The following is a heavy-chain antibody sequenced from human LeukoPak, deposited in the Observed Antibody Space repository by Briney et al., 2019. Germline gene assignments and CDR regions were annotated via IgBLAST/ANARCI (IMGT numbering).Heavy chain of an antibody. D-gene: IGHD3-10*01. V-gene: IGHV3-11*01. CDR2: ISSSVSTI. CDR3: ARDRDATYYYGSGSYYIVPAFYY. J-gene: IGHJ4*02. Sequence: PGGSLRLSCAASGFTFSDYYMSWIRQAPGKGLEWVSYISSSVSTIYYADSVKGRFTISRDNAKNSLYLQMNSLRAGDTAVYYCARDRDATYYYGSGSYYIVPAFYYWGQGTLVTVSS. CDR1: GFTFSDYY.